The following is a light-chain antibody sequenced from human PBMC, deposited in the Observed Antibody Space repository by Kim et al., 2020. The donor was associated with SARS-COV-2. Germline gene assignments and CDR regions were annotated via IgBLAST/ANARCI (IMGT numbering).Light chain of an antibody. CDR3: QQYNYLPS. Sequence: RPAAIVEKSTITCQASQPIRDRVNWYQQKPWKGPKLLMFDASKLETGVPSRFSGSGFGTHFTFTINTLQPEDIATYYCQQYNYLPSFGQGTKLEI. V-gene: IGKV1-33*01. J-gene: IGKJ2*01. CDR2: DAS. CDR1: QPIRDR.